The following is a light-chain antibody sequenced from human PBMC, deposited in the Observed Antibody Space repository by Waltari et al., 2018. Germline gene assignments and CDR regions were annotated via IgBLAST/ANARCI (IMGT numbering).Light chain of an antibody. CDR2: SAN. J-gene: IGLJ1*01. CDR1: TGAVTSGSF. Sequence: QTVVTQEPSLTVSPGGTVTLTCSSSTGAVTSGSFPTWFPQSPGQPPTSLIYSANNKHSWTPARFSGSLIGGKAALTLSGVQPEDEAEYYCLLFYGGAYVFGTGTKLTVL. V-gene: IGLV7-43*01. CDR3: LLFYGGAYV.